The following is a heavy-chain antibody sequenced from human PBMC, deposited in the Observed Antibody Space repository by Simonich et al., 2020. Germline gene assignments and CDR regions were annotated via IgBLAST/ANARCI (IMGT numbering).Heavy chain of an antibody. D-gene: IGHD5-12*01. CDR1: GYSFTRYW. J-gene: IGHJ4*02. CDR2: IYPGDAET. CDR3: VRPDSGYDYFDY. V-gene: IGHV5-51*03. Sequence: EVQLVQSGAELKKQGESLKISCKGSGYSFTRYWVWGVRQMPGKGLEWMWVIYPGDAETRYSPAFQGQVTISADKSISTAYLQWSSLKASDTAMYYCVRPDSGYDYFDYWGQGTLVTVSS.